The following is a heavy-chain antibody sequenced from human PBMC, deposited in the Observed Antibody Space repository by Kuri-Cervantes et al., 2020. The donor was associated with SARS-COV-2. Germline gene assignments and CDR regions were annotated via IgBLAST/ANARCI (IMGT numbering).Heavy chain of an antibody. CDR1: GFLFSASA. CDR3: ARVAGEGPIYYYYMDV. V-gene: IGHV3-73*01. Sequence: GESLKISCEVSGFLFSASAIHWVRQASGKGLEWVGRVRGKANNYATAYAASVKGRFTISRDNAKNSLFLQVNSLRVEDTAVYYCARVAGEGPIYYYYMDVWGKGTTVTVSS. CDR2: VRGKANNYAT. J-gene: IGHJ6*03. D-gene: IGHD2-21*01.